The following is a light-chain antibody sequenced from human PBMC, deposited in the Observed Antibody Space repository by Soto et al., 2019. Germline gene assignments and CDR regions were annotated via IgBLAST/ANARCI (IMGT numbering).Light chain of an antibody. CDR2: GAS. CDR1: RDISNS. J-gene: IGKJ1*01. V-gene: IGKV1-12*01. CDR3: QQTSAFPRT. Sequence: DIQITQSPSSLSSSLVDRLTLTCRASRDISNSVAWYQQTPGKAPKLLLRGASSLHRGVPSRFSGGGAGTEFTLTISSLRPEVFATYYCQQTSAFPRTFGQGTKVDIK.